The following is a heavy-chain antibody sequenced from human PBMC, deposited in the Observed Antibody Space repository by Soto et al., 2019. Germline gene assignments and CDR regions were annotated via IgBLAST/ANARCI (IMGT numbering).Heavy chain of an antibody. V-gene: IGHV3-30*18. CDR2: IANDGRSE. Sequence: QVQLVESGGGVVQPGRSLRLSCAASGLTFSAAGMHWVRQAPGKGLEWVAFIANDGRSESYADSVKGRFTISRDNSQNRVYLQMDRLGAEDTGVYLCAEGKGRTAIGYRGQGTLVSVSS. CDR1: GLTFSAAG. J-gene: IGHJ4*02. CDR3: AEGKGRTAIGY.